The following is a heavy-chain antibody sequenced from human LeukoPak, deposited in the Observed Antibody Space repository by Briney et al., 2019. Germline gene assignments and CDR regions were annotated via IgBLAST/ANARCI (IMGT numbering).Heavy chain of an antibody. CDR2: FNPNSGYK. CDR1: GYTFTTYY. CDR3: ARGPDTSGYYPFDY. J-gene: IGHJ4*02. D-gene: IGHD3-22*01. V-gene: IGHV1-2*02. Sequence: ASVKVSCKASGYTFTTYYIHWVRQAPGQGLEWMGWFNPNSGYKNNAQKFQGTVTMTGDTSIGTAYMELSSLRSDDTAVYYCARGPDTSGYYPFDYWGQGTLVTVSS.